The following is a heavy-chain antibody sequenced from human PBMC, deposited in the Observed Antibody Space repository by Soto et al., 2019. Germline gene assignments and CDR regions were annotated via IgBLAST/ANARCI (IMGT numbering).Heavy chain of an antibody. Sequence: QVQLVESGGGVVQPGRSLRLSCAASGFTFSNYALHWVRQAPGKGLEWVAVISYDGSNKYYADSVKGRLTISRDNSKNTLYLQMNSLRAEDTAMYYCASGRSAYTSSPTDYWGQGTLVTVSS. CDR1: GFTFSNYA. J-gene: IGHJ4*02. D-gene: IGHD3-10*01. CDR2: ISYDGSNK. V-gene: IGHV3-30-3*01. CDR3: ASGRSAYTSSPTDY.